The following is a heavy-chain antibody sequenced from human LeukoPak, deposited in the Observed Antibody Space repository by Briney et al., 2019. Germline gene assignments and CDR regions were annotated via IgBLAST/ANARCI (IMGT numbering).Heavy chain of an antibody. CDR1: GYTFTGYY. CDR3: ARGGRMTTVVTYYFDY. D-gene: IGHD4-23*01. V-gene: IGHV1-46*01. CDR2: VNPGGGST. J-gene: IGHJ4*02. Sequence: ASVKVSCKASGYTFTGYYIHWVRQAPGQGLEWMGIVNPGGGSTTYAQEFQGRVTMTRDTSTSTVYMDLSSLRSDDTAVYFCARGGRMTTVVTYYFDYWGQGTLVTVSS.